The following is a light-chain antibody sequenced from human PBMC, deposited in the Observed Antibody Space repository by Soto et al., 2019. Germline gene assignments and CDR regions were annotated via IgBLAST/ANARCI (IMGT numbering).Light chain of an antibody. CDR3: SSYTSSSTLEV. CDR2: DVS. CDR1: SSDVGGYNY. Sequence: QPALTQPASVSGSPGQSITISCTGTSSDVGGYNYVSWYQQHPGKAHKLMIYDVSNRPSGVSIRFSGSKSGNTASLTISGLQAEDEADYYCSSYTSSSTLEVFGTGTKVTVL. J-gene: IGLJ1*01. V-gene: IGLV2-14*01.